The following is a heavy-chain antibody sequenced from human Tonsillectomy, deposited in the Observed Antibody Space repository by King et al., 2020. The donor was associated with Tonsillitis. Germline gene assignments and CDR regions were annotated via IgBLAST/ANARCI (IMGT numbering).Heavy chain of an antibody. CDR2: IKSKTDGGTT. CDR1: GFTFSNAW. J-gene: IGHJ4*02. D-gene: IGHD2-2*01. CDR3: TTDPDCSSTSCLCFFDY. V-gene: IGHV3-15*01. Sequence: VQLVESGGGSVKPGGSLRLSCAASGFTFSNAWMSWVRQAPGKGLEWVGRIKSKTDGGTTDYAAPVKGRFTISRDDSKNTLYLQMKSLKTEDTAVYYCTTDPDCSSTSCLCFFDYWGQGTLVTVSS.